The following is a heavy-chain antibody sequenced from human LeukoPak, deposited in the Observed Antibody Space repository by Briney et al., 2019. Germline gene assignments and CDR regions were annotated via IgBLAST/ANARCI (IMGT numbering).Heavy chain of an antibody. J-gene: IGHJ4*02. CDR2: INPSGGST. V-gene: IGHV1-46*01. Sequence: ASVKVSCKASGYTFTSYYMHWVRQAPGQGREWMGIINPSGGSTSYAQKFQGRVTMTRDTSTSTVYMELSSLRSEDTAVYYCAILRWGATKGDYWGQGTLVTVSS. D-gene: IGHD1-26*01. CDR1: GYTFTSYY. CDR3: AILRWGATKGDY.